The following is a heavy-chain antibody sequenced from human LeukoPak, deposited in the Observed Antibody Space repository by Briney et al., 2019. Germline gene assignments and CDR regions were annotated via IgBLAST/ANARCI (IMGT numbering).Heavy chain of an antibody. CDR2: MYLSGTT. Sequence: SGTLSLTCTVSGDSINSLDLWSWVRQPPGKGLEWIGEMYLSGTTHSNPSVKSRVTISIDKSKNQFFLNLSSVTAADTAVYYCAGLVGRYSSGLYYYYFDYWGQGTLVTVSS. D-gene: IGHD3-22*01. V-gene: IGHV4-4*02. CDR3: AGLVGRYSSGLYYYYFDY. CDR1: GDSINSLDL. J-gene: IGHJ4*02.